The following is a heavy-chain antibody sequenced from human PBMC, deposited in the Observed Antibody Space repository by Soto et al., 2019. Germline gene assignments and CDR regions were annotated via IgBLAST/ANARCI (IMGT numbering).Heavy chain of an antibody. J-gene: IGHJ6*02. D-gene: IGHD3-16*01. V-gene: IGHV3-48*02. CDR1: GFTFSSYS. CDR2: ISGSSTI. CDR3: ARVGLGLFGMDV. Sequence: GGSLRLSCAASGFTFSSYSINWVRQAPGKGLEWVSYISGSSTIYYADSVKGRFTISRDNAKNSLYLQMNSLRDEDTAVYYCARVGLGLFGMDVWGQGTTVTVFS.